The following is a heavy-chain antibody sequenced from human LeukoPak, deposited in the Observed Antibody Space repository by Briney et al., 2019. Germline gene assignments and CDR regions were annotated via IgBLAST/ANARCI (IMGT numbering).Heavy chain of an antibody. CDR2: IYYSGGT. CDR3: ARSSSWSNFDY. V-gene: IGHV4-31*03. D-gene: IGHD6-13*01. CDR1: GGSISSGGYY. J-gene: IGHJ4*02. Sequence: PSETLSLTCTVSGGSISSGGYYWSWIRQHPGKGLEWIGYIYYSGGTYYNPSLKSRVTISVDTSKNQFSLKLSSVTAADTAVYYCARSSSWSNFDYWGQGTLVTVSS.